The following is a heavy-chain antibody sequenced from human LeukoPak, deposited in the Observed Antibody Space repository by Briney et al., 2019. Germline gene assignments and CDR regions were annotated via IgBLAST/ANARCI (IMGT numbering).Heavy chain of an antibody. CDR3: ARALVGGGSSSGY. CDR1: GFTFGNHW. CDR2: INQDGSQT. V-gene: IGHV3-7*01. D-gene: IGHD3-16*01. Sequence: AGGSLRLSCAASGFTFGNHWMSWVRQAPGKGLEWVANINQDGSQTSYADSVEGRFTISRDNAKNSLYMDMNSLRDGDTAVYYCARALVGGGSSSGYWGQGTLVTVSS. J-gene: IGHJ4*02.